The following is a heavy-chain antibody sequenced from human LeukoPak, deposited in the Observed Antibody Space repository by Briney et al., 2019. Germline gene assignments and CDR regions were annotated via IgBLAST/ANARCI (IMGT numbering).Heavy chain of an antibody. D-gene: IGHD2-2*01. CDR2: INPIMGGK. J-gene: IGHJ5*02. Sequence: ASVKVSCKASGYTFTGYYMRWVRQAPGQGLGWMGWINPIMGGKNYAQKFQGRVTMTRDTSISTAYMELRSLRSDDTAVYYCARGPRYCSSTSCSFTWFDPWGQGTLVTVSS. V-gene: IGHV1-2*02. CDR1: GYTFTGYY. CDR3: ARGPRYCSSTSCSFTWFDP.